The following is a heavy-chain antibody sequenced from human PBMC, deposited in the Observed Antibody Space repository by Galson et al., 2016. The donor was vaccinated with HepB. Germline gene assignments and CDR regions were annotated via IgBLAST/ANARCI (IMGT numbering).Heavy chain of an antibody. V-gene: IGHV3-21*01. D-gene: IGHD2-2*01. CDR3: ARDHCFSTSCPGTVDF. CDR2: ISSSSSYI. Sequence: SLRLSCAASGFIFDNFIMNWVRQAPGKGLEWVASISSSSSYIYYADSVKGRFTISRDNTKNFLYLQMNSLRAEDTAVYHCARDHCFSTSCPGTVDFWGQGVLVTVSS. J-gene: IGHJ4*02. CDR1: GFIFDNFI.